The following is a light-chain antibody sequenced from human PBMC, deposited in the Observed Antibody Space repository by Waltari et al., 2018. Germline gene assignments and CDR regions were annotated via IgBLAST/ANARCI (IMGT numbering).Light chain of an antibody. CDR1: QSLLHRNGHNY. CDR3: MQALQTPLT. CDR2: LGS. V-gene: IGKV2-28*01. J-gene: IGKJ4*01. Sequence: DIVMTQSPLSLPVTPGEPASISCRSSQSLLHRNGHNYLDWYLQKPGQSPQLLLYLGSNRGSGGPDRFSGSGAGTDFTLKISRVEAEDVGVYYCMQALQTPLTFGGGTKVEIK.